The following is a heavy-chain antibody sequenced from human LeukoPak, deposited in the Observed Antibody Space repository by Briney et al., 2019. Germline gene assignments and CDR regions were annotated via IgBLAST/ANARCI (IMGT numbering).Heavy chain of an antibody. J-gene: IGHJ6*02. CDR1: GGSFSGYY. Sequence: PSETLSLTCAVYGGSFSGYYWSWIRQPPGKGLEWIGEINHSGSTNYNPSLKSRVTISVDTSKNQFSLKLSSVTAADTAVYYCARHPRRYYDSSGYYSLYYYGMDVWGQGTTVTVSS. CDR2: INHSGST. CDR3: ARHPRRYYDSSGYYSLYYYGMDV. V-gene: IGHV4-34*01. D-gene: IGHD3-22*01.